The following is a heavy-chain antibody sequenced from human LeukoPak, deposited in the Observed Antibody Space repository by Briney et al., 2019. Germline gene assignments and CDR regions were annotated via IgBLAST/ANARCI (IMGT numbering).Heavy chain of an antibody. CDR2: ISGSGGST. J-gene: IGHJ4*02. V-gene: IGHV3-23*01. CDR3: AKVGQNYDILTYYFDY. D-gene: IGHD3-9*01. CDR1: GFTFSRSD. Sequence: PGGSLRLSCAASGFTFSRSDMHWVRQAPGKGLEWVSGISGSGGSTYYADSVKGRFTISRDTSKNALYLQMNSLRVEDTAVYYCAKVGQNYDILTYYFDYWGQGTLVTVSS.